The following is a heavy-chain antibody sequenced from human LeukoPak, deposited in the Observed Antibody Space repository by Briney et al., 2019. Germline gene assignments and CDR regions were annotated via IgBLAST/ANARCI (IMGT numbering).Heavy chain of an antibody. CDR1: GFTVSSNY. Sequence: GGSLRLSCAASGFTVSSNYLSWVRQAPGKGLEWVSVIYSGGSTYYADSVKGRFTISRDNSKNTLHLQMNSLRAEDTAVYYCARARVGCTDYAFDIWGQGTMVTVSS. CDR2: IYSGGST. D-gene: IGHD1-26*01. V-gene: IGHV3-53*01. J-gene: IGHJ3*02. CDR3: ARARVGCTDYAFDI.